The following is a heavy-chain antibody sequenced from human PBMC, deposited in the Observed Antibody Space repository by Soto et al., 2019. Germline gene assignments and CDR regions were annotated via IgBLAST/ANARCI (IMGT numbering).Heavy chain of an antibody. Sequence: SSVKVSCKASGYTFTSYDINWVRQATGQGLEWMGWMNPNSGNTGYAQKFQGRVTMTRNTSISTAYMELSSLRSEDTAVYYCARGRYYDISNWFDPWGQGTLVTVSS. CDR1: GYTFTSYD. J-gene: IGHJ5*02. CDR3: ARGRYYDISNWFDP. D-gene: IGHD3-9*01. V-gene: IGHV1-8*01. CDR2: MNPNSGNT.